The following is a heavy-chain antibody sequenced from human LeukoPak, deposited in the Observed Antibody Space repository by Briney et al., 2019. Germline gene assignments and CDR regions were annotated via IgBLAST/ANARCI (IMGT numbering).Heavy chain of an antibody. CDR2: IPYDGSKK. CDR1: GFIFTTYA. J-gene: IGHJ3*02. CDR3: AKYDYYDSNGYPKNAFDI. V-gene: IGHV3-30*02. D-gene: IGHD3-22*01. Sequence: PGGSLRLSCAASGFIFTTYAMHWVRQAPGKGLEWVTFIPYDGSKKYYADSVKGRFTISRDNSKSTLYLQMNSLRVEDTAMYYCAKYDYYDSNGYPKNAFDIWGQGTMVTVSS.